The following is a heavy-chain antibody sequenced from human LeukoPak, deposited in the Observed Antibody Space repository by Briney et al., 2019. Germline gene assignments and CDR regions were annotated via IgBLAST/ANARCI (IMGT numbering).Heavy chain of an antibody. CDR3: ARDPGFCSGGSCYDY. V-gene: IGHV3-53*01. CDR1: GFTVSSNY. CDR2: IYSGGST. J-gene: IGHJ4*02. Sequence: GGSLRLSCAASGFTVSSNYMSWVRQAPGKGLEWVSVIYSGGSTYYADSVKGRFTISRDNSNNTVYLQMNSLRAEDTAIYYCARDPGFCSGGSCYDYWGQGTLVTVSS. D-gene: IGHD2-15*01.